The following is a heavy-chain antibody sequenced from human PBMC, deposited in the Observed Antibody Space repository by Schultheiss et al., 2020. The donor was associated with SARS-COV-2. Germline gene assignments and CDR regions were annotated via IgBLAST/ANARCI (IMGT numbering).Heavy chain of an antibody. Sequence: GESLKISCKASGYTFTSYYMHWVRQAPGQGLEWMGIINPSGGSTSYAQKFQGRVTMTRDMSTSTAYMELSSLRSEDTAVYYCAADIRAAAGTGDWFDPWGQGTLVTVSS. D-gene: IGHD6-13*01. CDR2: INPSGGST. CDR1: GYTFTSYY. CDR3: AADIRAAAGTGDWFDP. V-gene: IGHV1-46*01. J-gene: IGHJ5*02.